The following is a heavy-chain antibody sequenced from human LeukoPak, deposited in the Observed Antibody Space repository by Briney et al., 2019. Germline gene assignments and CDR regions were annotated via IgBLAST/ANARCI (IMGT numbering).Heavy chain of an antibody. Sequence: PSETLSLTCTVSGGSISGYSWSWIRQPPGKGLEWIGYIYYSGSTNYNPSLKSRVTISVDTSKNQFSLKLSSVTAADTAVYYCATSRYSSSWFDYWGQGTLVTVSS. CDR2: IYYSGST. V-gene: IGHV4-59*01. D-gene: IGHD6-13*01. J-gene: IGHJ4*02. CDR1: GGSISGYS. CDR3: ATSRYSSSWFDY.